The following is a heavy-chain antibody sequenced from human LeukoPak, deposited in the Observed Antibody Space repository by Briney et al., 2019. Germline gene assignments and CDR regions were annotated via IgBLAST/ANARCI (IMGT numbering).Heavy chain of an antibody. CDR3: ARADIVVVVAATRGWFDP. D-gene: IGHD2-15*01. J-gene: IGHJ5*02. CDR2: IYYSGST. Sequence: SQTLSLTCTVSGGSISSGGYYRSWIRQHPGKGLEWIGYIYYSGSTYYNPSLKSRVTISVDTSKNQFSLKLSSVTAADTAVYYCARADIVVVVAATRGWFDPWGQGTLVTVFS. CDR1: GGSISSGGYY. V-gene: IGHV4-31*03.